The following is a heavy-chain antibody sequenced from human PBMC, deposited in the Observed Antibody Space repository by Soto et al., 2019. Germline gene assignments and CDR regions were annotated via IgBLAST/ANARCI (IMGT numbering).Heavy chain of an antibody. V-gene: IGHV3-33*01. Sequence: QVQLVESGGGVVQPGRSLRLSCAASGFTFSSYGMHWVRQAPGQGLEWVAVIWYDGSNKYYADSVKGRFTISRDNSKNTLYLQMNSLRAEDTAVYYCARDDDYGGNFLDYWGQGTLVTVSS. CDR2: IWYDGSNK. D-gene: IGHD4-17*01. J-gene: IGHJ4*02. CDR3: ARDDDYGGNFLDY. CDR1: GFTFSSYG.